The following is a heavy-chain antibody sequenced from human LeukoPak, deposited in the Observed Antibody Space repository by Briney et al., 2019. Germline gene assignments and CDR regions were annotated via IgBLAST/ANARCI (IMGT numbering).Heavy chain of an antibody. CDR1: GFTFSSYS. Sequence: GGSLRLSCAASGFTFSSYSMNWVRQAPGKGLEWVSYISSSGSTIYYADSVKGRFTISRDNAKNSLYLQMNSLRAEDTAVYYCARELTDSSGSGRGYYYMDVWGKGTTVTISS. D-gene: IGHD3-22*01. J-gene: IGHJ6*03. CDR2: ISSSGSTI. CDR3: ARELTDSSGSGRGYYYMDV. V-gene: IGHV3-48*04.